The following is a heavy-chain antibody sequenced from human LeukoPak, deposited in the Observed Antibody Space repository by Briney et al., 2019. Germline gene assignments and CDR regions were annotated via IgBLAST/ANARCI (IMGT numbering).Heavy chain of an antibody. CDR3: ARQPANTAAFDI. CDR2: VRDNGEN. CDR1: GDSINTYY. Sequence: SETLSLTCTVSGDSINTYYWSWIRHPPGKGLEWIAYVRDNGENNYNPSLKSRVAISVDTANNQISLRLNFVTAADTAIYYCARQPANTAAFDIWGLGTMVAVSS. V-gene: IGHV4-59*08. J-gene: IGHJ3*02. D-gene: IGHD5-18*01.